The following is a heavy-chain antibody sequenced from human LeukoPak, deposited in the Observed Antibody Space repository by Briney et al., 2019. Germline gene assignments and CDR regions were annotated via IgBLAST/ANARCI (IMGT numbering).Heavy chain of an antibody. J-gene: IGHJ4*02. V-gene: IGHV3-7*01. CDR3: AMTNDPTGSYYNY. CDR2: IKQDGSEK. D-gene: IGHD1-26*01. CDR1: GFTFSSYW. Sequence: GGSLRLSCAASGFTFSSYWMSWVRQAPGKGLEWVANIKQDGSEKYYVDSVKGRFTISRDNAKNSLYLQMNSLRAEDTAVYYCAMTNDPTGSYYNYWGQGTLVTVSS.